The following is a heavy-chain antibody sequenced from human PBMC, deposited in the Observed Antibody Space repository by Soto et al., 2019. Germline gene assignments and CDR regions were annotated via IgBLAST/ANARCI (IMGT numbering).Heavy chain of an antibody. V-gene: IGHV4-39*01. J-gene: IGHJ6*03. D-gene: IGHD5-18*01. CDR2: IYYSGST. CDR1: GGSISSSSYY. CDR3: ARQVYSYGYYYYYYMDV. Sequence: QLQLQESGPGLVKPSETLSLTCTVSGGSISSSSYYWGWIRQPPGKGLEWIGSIYYSGSTYYNPSLQSRVTISVDTSKNQFSLKLSSVTAADTAVYYCARQVYSYGYYYYYYMDVWGKGTTVTVSS.